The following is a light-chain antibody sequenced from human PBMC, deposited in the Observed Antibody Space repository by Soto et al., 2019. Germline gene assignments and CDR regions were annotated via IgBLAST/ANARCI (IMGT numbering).Light chain of an antibody. CDR1: SIGSKS. J-gene: IGLJ2*01. CDR3: QVWDASSVNWI. Sequence: TCGGDSIGSKSVNWYQQKTGQAPVVVVYAENDRPSGIPERFSGSNSVNTATLTIRRVEARDEADYYCQVWDASSVNWIFGGGTKVTVL. CDR2: AEN. V-gene: IGLV3-21*02.